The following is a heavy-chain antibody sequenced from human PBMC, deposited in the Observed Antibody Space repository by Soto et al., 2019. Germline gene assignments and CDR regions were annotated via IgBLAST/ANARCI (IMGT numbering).Heavy chain of an antibody. CDR2: IYYSGST. V-gene: IGHV4-59*01. D-gene: IGHD5-18*01. CDR3: ARDRSRGYSYGNIEYYYGRDV. CDR1: GGSISSYY. J-gene: IGHJ6*02. Sequence: SETLSLTCTVSGGSISSYYWSWIRQPPGKGLEWIGYIYYSGSTNYNPSLKSRVTISVDTSKNQFSLKLSSVTAADTAVYYCARDRSRGYSYGNIEYYYGRDVGGQGTRVTVP.